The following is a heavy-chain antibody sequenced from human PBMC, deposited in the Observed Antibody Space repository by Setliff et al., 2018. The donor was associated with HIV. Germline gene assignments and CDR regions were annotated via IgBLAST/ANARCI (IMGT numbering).Heavy chain of an antibody. V-gene: IGHV4-39*01. CDR1: GGSISSKDHY. CDR2: IYFRGSA. Sequence: PSETLSLTCTVSGGSISSKDHYWGWIWQSPGKGLEWIATIYFRGSAYYNPSLRSRVTISVDTSKNQFSLKLNSVTAADTAVYYCARFSNTLNWFDPWGQGTLVTVSS. CDR3: ARFSNTLNWFDP. D-gene: IGHD4-4*01. J-gene: IGHJ5*02.